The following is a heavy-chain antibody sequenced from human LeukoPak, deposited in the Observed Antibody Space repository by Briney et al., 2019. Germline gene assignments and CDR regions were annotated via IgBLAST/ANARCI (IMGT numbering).Heavy chain of an antibody. Sequence: GGSLRLSCATSGFTFSFYGVHWVRQAPGKGLEWVAFIQYDGSYKFYADSVQGRFSISRDNSKNTLFLQMNSLRTEDTSVYYCAKTSDQLLYSKFDFWGQGTLVTVSS. CDR2: IQYDGSYK. CDR3: AKTSDQLLYSKFDF. D-gene: IGHD2-2*02. CDR1: GFTFSFYG. J-gene: IGHJ4*02. V-gene: IGHV3-30*02.